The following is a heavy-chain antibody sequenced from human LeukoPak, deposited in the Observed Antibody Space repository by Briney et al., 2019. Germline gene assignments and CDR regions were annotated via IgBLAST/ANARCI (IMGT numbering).Heavy chain of an antibody. J-gene: IGHJ6*02. CDR2: IYYSGST. CDR3: ARRNSYYYGMGV. CDR1: GGSISSGDYY. Sequence: SETLSLTCTVSGGSISSGDYYWSWIRQPPGKGLEWIGYIYYSGSTYYNPSLKSRVTISVDTSKNQFSLKLSSVTAADTAVYYCARRNSYYYGMGVWGQGTTVTVSS. D-gene: IGHD2/OR15-2a*01. V-gene: IGHV4-30-4*08.